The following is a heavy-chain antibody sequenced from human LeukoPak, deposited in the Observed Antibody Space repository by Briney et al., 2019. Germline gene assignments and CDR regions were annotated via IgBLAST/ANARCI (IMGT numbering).Heavy chain of an antibody. CDR2: MDPNSGNT. V-gene: IGHV1-8*01. D-gene: IGHD2-8*01. CDR3: ARGGAKMGFDP. J-gene: IGHJ5*02. Sequence: ASVKVTCKSSGYTFTIYDINWVRQATGQGLEWMGWMDPNSGNTGYAQKFQGRVTMTRNTSISTAYMELSSLRSEDTAVYYCARGGAKMGFDPWGQGTLVTVSS. CDR1: GYTFTIYD.